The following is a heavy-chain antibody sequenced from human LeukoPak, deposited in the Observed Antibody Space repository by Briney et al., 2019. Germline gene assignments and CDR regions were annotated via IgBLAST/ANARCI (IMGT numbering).Heavy chain of an antibody. J-gene: IGHJ4*02. CDR1: GFTFSSYG. D-gene: IGHD3-22*01. V-gene: IGHV3-30*02. CDR2: IRYDGSNK. CDR3: AKPRLLPYYYDSSGYYYMPNFDY. Sequence: GGSLRLSCAASGFTFSSYGMHWVRQAPGKGLEWVAFIRYDGSNKYYADSVKGGFTISRDNSKNTLYLQMNSLRAEDTAVYYCAKPRLLPYYYDSSGYYYMPNFDYWGQGTLVTVSS.